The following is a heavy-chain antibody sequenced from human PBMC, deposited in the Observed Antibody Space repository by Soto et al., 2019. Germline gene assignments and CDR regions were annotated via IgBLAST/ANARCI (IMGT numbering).Heavy chain of an antibody. J-gene: IGHJ5*02. CDR3: ARDPAP. V-gene: IGHV4-31*03. CDR2: IYNSGTT. Sequence: LSLTCTVSGGSITRGGYYWSWIRQHPGKGLEWIGYIYNSGTTYYNPSLKSRVTISVDTPKNQFSLKLTSVTAADTAVYYCARDPAPWGQGTLVTVSS. CDR1: GGSITRGGYY.